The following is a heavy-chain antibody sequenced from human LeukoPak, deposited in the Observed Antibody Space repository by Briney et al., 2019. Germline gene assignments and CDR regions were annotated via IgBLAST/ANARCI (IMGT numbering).Heavy chain of an antibody. J-gene: IGHJ4*02. D-gene: IGHD2-2*01. CDR1: GFTFSDYY. CDR3: ARRREPAAAFDY. V-gene: IGHV3-53*01. Sequence: GGSLRLSCAASGFTFSDYYMSWIRQAPGKGLEWVSVIYSGGSTYYADSVKGRFTISRDNSKNTLYLQMNSLRAEDTAVYYCARRREPAAAFDYWGQGTLVTVSS. CDR2: IYSGGST.